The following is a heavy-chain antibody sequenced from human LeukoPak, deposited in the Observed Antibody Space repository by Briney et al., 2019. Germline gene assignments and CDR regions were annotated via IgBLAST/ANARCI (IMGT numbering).Heavy chain of an antibody. CDR2: ISSSSTYI. CDR3: VRENHGSFDY. V-gene: IGHV3-21*01. Sequence: GGSLRLSCAASGFSFSSYYVNWVRQAPGKGLEWVSCISSSSTYIYYADSVRGRFAISRDNAKNSLYLQMNSLRAEDAAVYYCVRENHGSFDYWGQGSLVTVSS. CDR1: GFSFSSYY. J-gene: IGHJ4*02. D-gene: IGHD1-14*01.